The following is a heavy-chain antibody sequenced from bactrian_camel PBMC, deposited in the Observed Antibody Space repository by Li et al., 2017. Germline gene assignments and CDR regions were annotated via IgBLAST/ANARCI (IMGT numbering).Heavy chain of an antibody. CDR1: EFRFDDWD. D-gene: IGHD3*01. CDR3: AAGIMTMDQVLRPSNHYY. CDR2: T. J-gene: IGHJ4*01. V-gene: IGHV3S60*01. Sequence: HVQLVESGGGSVQAGGSLRLTCTASEFRFDDWDMAWHRQAPGNQCELVSTSYADSVKGRFAISRSSGVNTLYLQMNNLKPEDTAMYYCAAGIMTMDQVLRPSNHYYWGQGTQVTVS.